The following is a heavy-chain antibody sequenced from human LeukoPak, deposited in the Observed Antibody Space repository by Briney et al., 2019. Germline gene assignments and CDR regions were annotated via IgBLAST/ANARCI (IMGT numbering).Heavy chain of an antibody. CDR3: AKTSAGIRGGYFDY. J-gene: IGHJ4*02. D-gene: IGHD3-10*01. CDR1: GIIFSDFG. V-gene: IGHV3-33*06. Sequence: GGSLRLSCAASGIIFSDFGMHWVRQAPGKGLEWMAIIWYDGSNKYYADSVKGRFTTSRDNSQNTMYLQMNSLRVEDTAVYYCAKTSAGIRGGYFDYWGQGTLVTVSS. CDR2: IWYDGSNK.